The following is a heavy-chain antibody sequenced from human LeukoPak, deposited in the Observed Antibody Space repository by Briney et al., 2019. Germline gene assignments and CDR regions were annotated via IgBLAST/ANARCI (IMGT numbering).Heavy chain of an antibody. J-gene: IGHJ6*03. CDR3: AGAYSNRGMDV. CDR1: RGSISSGSYY. CDR2: IYTSGST. Sequence: SETLSLTCTVSRGSISSGSYYWSWIRQPAGKGLEWIGRIYTSGSTNYNPSLKSRFTISVDRSKNHFSLKLTSVTAADTAVYYCAGAYSNRGMDVWGKGTTVTVSS. V-gene: IGHV4-61*02. D-gene: IGHD4-11*01.